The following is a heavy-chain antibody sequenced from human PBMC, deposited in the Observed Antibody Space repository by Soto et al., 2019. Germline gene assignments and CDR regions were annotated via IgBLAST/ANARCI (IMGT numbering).Heavy chain of an antibody. J-gene: IGHJ6*02. CDR2: INAGNGNT. CDR1: GYTFTSYT. D-gene: IGHD4-17*01. Sequence: ASVKVSCKASGYTFTSYTMHWVRQAPGQRLEWMGWINAGNGNTKYSQKFQGRVTISRDTSTSAAYMELSSLRSEDTAIYYCATTVTTPPYYYYHYGMDAWGQGTTVTVSS. V-gene: IGHV1-3*01. CDR3: ATTVTTPPYYYYHYGMDA.